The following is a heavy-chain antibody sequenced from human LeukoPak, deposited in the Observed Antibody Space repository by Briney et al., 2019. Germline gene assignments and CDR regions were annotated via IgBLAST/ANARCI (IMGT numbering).Heavy chain of an antibody. CDR3: ARGEYYSDTSSYFDY. V-gene: IGHV3-30*03. CDR1: GFTFSSYG. J-gene: IGHJ4*02. D-gene: IGHD3-22*01. Sequence: PGRSLRLSCAASGFTFSSYGMNWVRQAPGKGLEWVAVISYDGSNKYYADSVKGRFTISRDSSKNTLFVQMSSLRAEDTAVYYCARGEYYSDTSSYFDYWGQGTLVTVSS. CDR2: ISYDGSNK.